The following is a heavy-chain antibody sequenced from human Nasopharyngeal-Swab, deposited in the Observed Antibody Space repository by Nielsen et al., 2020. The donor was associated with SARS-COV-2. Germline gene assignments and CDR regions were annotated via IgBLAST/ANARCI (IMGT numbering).Heavy chain of an antibody. CDR1: GYSFSTYC. V-gene: IGHV5-51*01. CDR3: ARLYGGYVDY. J-gene: IGHJ4*02. CDR2: IYPGDSTT. Sequence: GGSLRLSCQGSGYSFSTYCIGWVRQMPGKGLEWMGIIYPGDSTTKYRPSFQGQVTISADKSISTAYLQWSSLKASDTAMYFCARLYGGYVDYWGQGTLVTVSS. D-gene: IGHD4/OR15-4a*01.